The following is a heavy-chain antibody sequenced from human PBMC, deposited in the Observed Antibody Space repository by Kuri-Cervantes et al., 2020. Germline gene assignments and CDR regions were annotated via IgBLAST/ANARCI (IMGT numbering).Heavy chain of an antibody. J-gene: IGHJ4*02. CDR2: INPTTGGA. Sequence: ASVKVSCKASGYIFTGSYLHWVRQAPGQAFEWMGSINPTTGGASYAQKFQGRVTMTRDTSISTAYMELSRLTSDDTAIYFCARDIQPIVVLPAGMFYWGQGSLVTVSS. V-gene: IGHV1-2*02. CDR3: ARDIQPIVVLPAGMFY. CDR1: GYIFTGSY. D-gene: IGHD2-2*01.